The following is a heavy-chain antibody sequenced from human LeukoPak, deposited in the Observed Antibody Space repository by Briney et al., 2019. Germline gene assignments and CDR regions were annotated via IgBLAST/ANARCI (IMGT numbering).Heavy chain of an antibody. Sequence: GGSLRLSCAASGFTFSSYAMSWVRQAPGKGLEWVSAISGSGGSTYYADSVKGRFTISRDNSKNTLYLQMSSLRAEDTAVYYCAKDLVSDRAAAASGYYYYYGMDVWGQGTTVTVPS. CDR1: GFTFSSYA. J-gene: IGHJ6*02. CDR3: AKDLVSDRAAAASGYYYYYGMDV. D-gene: IGHD6-13*01. V-gene: IGHV3-23*01. CDR2: ISGSGGST.